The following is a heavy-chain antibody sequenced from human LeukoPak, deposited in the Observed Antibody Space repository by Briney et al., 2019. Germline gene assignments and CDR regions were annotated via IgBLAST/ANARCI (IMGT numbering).Heavy chain of an antibody. Sequence: SGGSLTLSCAASGFDFYNFALSWVRQAPGKGLECVSTISADGGSTYYPDSVKGRFTISRDNSKNTLYLQMNNLRAEDTALYYCAKSPSLQAFDVWGQGTMVSVSS. CDR1: GFDFYNFA. CDR3: AKSPSLQAFDV. CDR2: ISADGGST. J-gene: IGHJ3*01. V-gene: IGHV3-23*01.